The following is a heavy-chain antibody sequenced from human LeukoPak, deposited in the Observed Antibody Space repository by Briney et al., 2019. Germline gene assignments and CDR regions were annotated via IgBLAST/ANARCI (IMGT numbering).Heavy chain of an antibody. V-gene: IGHV4-59*01. Sequence: PSETLSLTWTISGGSISSYYWSWIRQPPGKGLEWIGYIYYSGSTNYNPSLKSRVTISVDTSKNQFSLKLTSVTAADTAVYYCARRSLCSSTSCRPSPYYYYYMDVWGKGTTVTVSS. CDR2: IYYSGST. J-gene: IGHJ6*03. D-gene: IGHD2-2*01. CDR1: GGSISSYY. CDR3: ARRSLCSSTSCRPSPYYYYYMDV.